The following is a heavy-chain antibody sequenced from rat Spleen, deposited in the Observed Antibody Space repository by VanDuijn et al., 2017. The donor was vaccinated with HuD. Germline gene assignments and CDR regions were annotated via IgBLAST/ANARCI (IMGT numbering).Heavy chain of an antibody. J-gene: IGHJ3*01. CDR1: GFTFSDYY. CDR2: ISYDGGRI. CDR3: VRQDTSGYSNWFTY. Sequence: EVQLVESGGGLVQPGRSLKLSCAASGFTFSDYYMAWVRQAPTKGLEWVATISYDGGRIFYRDSVKGRFTISRDNAKNTLYLQMDSLRSEDTATYYCVRQDTSGYSNWFTYWGQGTLVTVSS. V-gene: IGHV5-29*01. D-gene: IGHD4-3*01.